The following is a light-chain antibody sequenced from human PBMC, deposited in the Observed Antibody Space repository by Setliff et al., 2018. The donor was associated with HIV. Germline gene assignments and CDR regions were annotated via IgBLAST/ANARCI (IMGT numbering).Light chain of an antibody. V-gene: IGLV6-57*02. CDR3: QSYDSSNQVV. CDR1: SGSIASNY. J-gene: IGLJ2*01. CDR2: EDN. Sequence: NFMLTQPHSVSESPGKTVTISCTGSSGSIASNYVQWYQQRPGSAPTIVIYEDNQRPSGVPDRFSGSIDSSSNSAPLTISALKTEDEADYYCQSYDSSNQVVFGGGTKVTVL.